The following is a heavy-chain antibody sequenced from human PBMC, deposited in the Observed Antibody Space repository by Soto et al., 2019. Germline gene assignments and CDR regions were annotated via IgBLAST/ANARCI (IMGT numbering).Heavy chain of an antibody. Sequence: ASVKVSCKASGYTFTSYAIDWVRQAPGQRLEWMGWINVGNGNTKYSQEFQGRLTITRDTSASTAYMGLSSLRSEDTALYYCARVGYSGSYPSVEYFQNWGQGTLVTVSS. CDR3: ARVGYSGSYPSVEYFQN. CDR2: INVGNGNT. J-gene: IGHJ1*01. V-gene: IGHV1-3*01. CDR1: GYTFTSYA. D-gene: IGHD1-26*01.